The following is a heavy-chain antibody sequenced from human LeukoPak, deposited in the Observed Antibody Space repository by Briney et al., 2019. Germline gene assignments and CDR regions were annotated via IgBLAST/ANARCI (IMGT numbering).Heavy chain of an antibody. V-gene: IGHV3-74*01. Sequence: PGGSLRLSCAASGFTFSSYWMHWVRQAPGKGLVLVSRINSDGSSTSYADSVKGRFTISRDNAKNTLYLQMNSLRAEDTAVYYCARQAYQYYDFWSGYHDYWGQGTLVTVSS. CDR2: INSDGSST. J-gene: IGHJ4*02. CDR3: ARQAYQYYDFWSGYHDY. D-gene: IGHD3-3*01. CDR1: GFTFSSYW.